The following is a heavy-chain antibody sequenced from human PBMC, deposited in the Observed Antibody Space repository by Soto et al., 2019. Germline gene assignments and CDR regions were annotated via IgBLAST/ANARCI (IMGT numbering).Heavy chain of an antibody. D-gene: IGHD6-13*01. CDR3: ARQIRPSRCDY. V-gene: IGHV4-39*01. CDR2: IYYSGST. CDR1: GGSISSSSYY. Sequence: QLQLQESGPGLVKPSETLSLTCTVSGGSISSSSYYWGWIRQPPGKALEWIGSIYYSGSTYYNPSLKSRVTISVDTSKNQFSLKLSSVTAADTAVYYCARQIRPSRCDYWGQGTLVTVSS. J-gene: IGHJ4*02.